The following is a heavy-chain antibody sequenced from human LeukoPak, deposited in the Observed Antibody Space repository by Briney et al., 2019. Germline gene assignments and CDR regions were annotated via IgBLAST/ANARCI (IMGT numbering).Heavy chain of an antibody. J-gene: IGHJ6*03. CDR3: ARELGDYYYYMDV. CDR1: GGSISSYY. D-gene: IGHD3-16*01. Sequence: SETLSLTCTVSGGSISSYYWSWIRQPPGEGLEWIGYIYYSGSTNYNPSLKSRVTISVKTSKNQFSLKLSSVTAADTAVYYCARELGDYYYYMDVWGKGTTVTVSS. CDR2: IYYSGST. V-gene: IGHV4-59*12.